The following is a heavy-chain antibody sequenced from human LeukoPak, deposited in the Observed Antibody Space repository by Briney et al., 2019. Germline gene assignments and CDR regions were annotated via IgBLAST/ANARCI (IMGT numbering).Heavy chain of an antibody. D-gene: IGHD3-9*01. CDR2: IYYSGST. CDR3: ARVTGYMIEDYFDY. Sequence: PSETLSLTCTVSGGYISSYYWSWIRQPPGKGLEWIGYIYYSGSTNYNPSLKSRVTISVDTSKNQFSLKLRSVTAADTAVYYCARVTGYMIEDYFDYWGQGILVTVSS. J-gene: IGHJ4*02. CDR1: GGYISSYY. V-gene: IGHV4-59*01.